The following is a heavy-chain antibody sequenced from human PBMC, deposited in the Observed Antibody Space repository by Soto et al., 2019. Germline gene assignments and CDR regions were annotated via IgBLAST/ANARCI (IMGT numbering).Heavy chain of an antibody. J-gene: IGHJ1*01. Sequence: GASVTVSCKASGYPFTNYYMHWVRQAPEQGLEWMGMINPSGGSTSYAQKFQGRVTMTRDTSTSTVYLELSSLRFEDTAVYYCARTKTATLIREYFQYWGQGTLVTVSS. V-gene: IGHV1-46*01. D-gene: IGHD2-15*01. CDR3: ARTKTATLIREYFQY. CDR2: INPSGGST. CDR1: GYPFTNYY.